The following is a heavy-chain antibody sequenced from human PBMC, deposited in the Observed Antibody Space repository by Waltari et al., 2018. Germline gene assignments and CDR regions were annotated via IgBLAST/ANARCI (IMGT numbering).Heavy chain of an antibody. V-gene: IGHV4-38-2*02. J-gene: IGHJ5*02. Sequence: QVQLQESGPGLVKPSETLSLTCAVSGYSISSGYYWGWIRQPPGQGLEGSGSMNQSGRRYDNRAIKRRVTRSVDTSKNQCSRKLSEVTAADTAVYYCAREDSSSWYPWFDPWGQGTLVTVSS. CDR3: AREDSSSWYPWFDP. CDR2: MNQSGRR. CDR1: GYSISSGYY. D-gene: IGHD6-13*01.